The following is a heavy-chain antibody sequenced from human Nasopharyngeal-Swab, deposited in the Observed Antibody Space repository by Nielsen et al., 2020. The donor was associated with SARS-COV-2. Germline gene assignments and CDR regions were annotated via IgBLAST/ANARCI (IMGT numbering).Heavy chain of an antibody. Sequence: GESLKISCAASGFTFSSYGMHWVRQAPGKGLEWVAVISYDGSNKYYADSVEGRFTISRDNSKNTLYLQMNSLRAEDTAVYYCAKPRDGGYGSPFDYWGQGTLVTVSS. CDR1: GFTFSSYG. CDR2: ISYDGSNK. CDR3: AKPRDGGYGSPFDY. D-gene: IGHD3-10*01. J-gene: IGHJ4*02. V-gene: IGHV3-30*18.